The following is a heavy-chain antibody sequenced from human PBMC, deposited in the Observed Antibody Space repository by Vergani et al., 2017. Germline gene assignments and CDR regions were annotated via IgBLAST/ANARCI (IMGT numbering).Heavy chain of an antibody. CDR1: GFSFNSYW. CDR3: ARARCIETCYMSNWLDS. Sequence: DVHLAESGGGFFQPGGSLRLSCSASGFSFNSYWMHWVRQVPGKGLLWVSRIKSDGSITAYADSVKGRFTISRDNAQNTLYLQMNSLRVEDTGVYYCARARCIETCYMSNWLDSLGPGTLVTVSS. D-gene: IGHD3-9*01. J-gene: IGHJ5*01. V-gene: IGHV3-74*03. CDR2: IKSDGSIT.